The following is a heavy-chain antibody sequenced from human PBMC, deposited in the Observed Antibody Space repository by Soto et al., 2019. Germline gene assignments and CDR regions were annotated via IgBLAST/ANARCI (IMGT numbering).Heavy chain of an antibody. Sequence: SETLSLTCPVSGGSISSSSYYWGWIRQPPGKGLEWIGSIYYSGSTYYNPSLKSRVTISVETSKNQFSLKLSSVTAADTAVYYCARQSAANIVVVVAADYYFDYWGQGTLVTVSS. CDR3: ARQSAANIVVVVAADYYFDY. D-gene: IGHD2-15*01. V-gene: IGHV4-39*01. CDR2: IYYSGST. J-gene: IGHJ4*02. CDR1: GGSISSSSYY.